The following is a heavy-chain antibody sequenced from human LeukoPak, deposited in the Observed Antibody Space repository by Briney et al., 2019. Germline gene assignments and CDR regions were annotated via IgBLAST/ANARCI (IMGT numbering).Heavy chain of an antibody. CDR3: ARDSGTTGEVKFDP. Sequence: PSGTLSLTCAVSGGSISSSNWWSWVRQPPGKGLEWIGAIYHSGSTNYNPSLKSRVTISIDTSKNQFSLKLMSVTAADTAVYSCARDSGTTGEVKFDPWGQGTLVTVSS. V-gene: IGHV4-4*02. CDR1: GGSISSSNW. CDR2: IYHSGST. D-gene: IGHD3-10*01. J-gene: IGHJ5*02.